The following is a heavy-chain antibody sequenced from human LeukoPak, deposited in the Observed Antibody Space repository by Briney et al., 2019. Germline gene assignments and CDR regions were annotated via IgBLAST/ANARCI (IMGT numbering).Heavy chain of an antibody. V-gene: IGHV3-23*01. CDR1: GFTFSSYA. CDR3: AKSREWLVLGSIDY. CDR2: ISGSGGST. Sequence: GGSLRLSCAASGFTFSSYAMSWVRQAPGKGLEWVSAISGSGGSTYYADSVKGRFTISRDNSKNTLYLQMNSLRAEDTAVYYCAKSREWLVLGSIDYWGQETLVSVSS. J-gene: IGHJ4*02. D-gene: IGHD6-19*01.